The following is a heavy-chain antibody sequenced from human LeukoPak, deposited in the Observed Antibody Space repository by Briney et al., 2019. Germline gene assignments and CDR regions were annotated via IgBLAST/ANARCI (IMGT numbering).Heavy chain of an antibody. J-gene: IGHJ4*02. CDR2: ISGSGGST. V-gene: IGHV3-23*01. Sequence: PGGSLRLSCAASGFTFSSYAMSWVRQAPGKGLEWVSAISGSGGSTYYADSVKGRFTISRDNSKNTLYLQMNRLRAEDTAVYYCAKDPQPGIAVAGSEDYWGQGTLVTVSS. CDR3: AKDPQPGIAVAGSEDY. CDR1: GFTFSSYA. D-gene: IGHD6-19*01.